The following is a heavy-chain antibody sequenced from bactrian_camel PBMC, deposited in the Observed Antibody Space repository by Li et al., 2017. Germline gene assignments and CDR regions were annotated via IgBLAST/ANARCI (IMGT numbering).Heavy chain of an antibody. CDR2: ISAGGGVF. D-gene: IGHD2*01. CDR1: AYTTSSDC. J-gene: IGHJ4*01. CDR3: ALTSAGGSRYGVPVWYNY. V-gene: IGHV3S1*01. Sequence: LRLSCSASAYTTSSDCMGWFRQAPGKERERVAVISAGGGVFYYADSVKGRFTISRDNAKNTVYLQMNSLKSEDTALYYCALTSAGGSRYGVPVWYNYWGQGTQVTVS.